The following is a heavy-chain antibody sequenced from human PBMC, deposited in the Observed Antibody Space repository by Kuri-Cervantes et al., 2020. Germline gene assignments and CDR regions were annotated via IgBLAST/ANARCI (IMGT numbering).Heavy chain of an antibody. V-gene: IGHV4-59*02. CDR3: VGVVGATRGIHF. Sequence: LSCTVSGGSVSGYYWGWIRQPPGKGLEWIGYFSHSGSTNSSPSLKSRVTISVDTSKNNFSLKLSSVTAADTAVYYCVGVVGATRGIHFWGQGTLVTVSS. D-gene: IGHD1-26*01. CDR2: FSHSGST. J-gene: IGHJ4*02. CDR1: GGSVSGYY.